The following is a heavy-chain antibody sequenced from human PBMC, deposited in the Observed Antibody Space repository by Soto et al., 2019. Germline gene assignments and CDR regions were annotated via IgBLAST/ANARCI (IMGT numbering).Heavy chain of an antibody. CDR1: GFTFSSYG. J-gene: IGHJ6*02. V-gene: IGHV3-30*18. CDR3: AKDHEDLMRFGVYGMDV. Sequence: QVQLVESGGGVVQPGRSLRLSCAASGFTFSSYGMHWVRQAPGKGLEWVAVISYDGSNKYYADSVKGRFTISRDNSKNTLYLQMNSLRAEDTPVYYCAKDHEDLMRFGVYGMDVWGQGTTVTVSS. D-gene: IGHD3-10*01. CDR2: ISYDGSNK.